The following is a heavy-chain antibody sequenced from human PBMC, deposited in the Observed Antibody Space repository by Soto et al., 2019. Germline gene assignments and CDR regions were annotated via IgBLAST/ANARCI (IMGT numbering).Heavy chain of an antibody. J-gene: IGHJ5*01. V-gene: IGHV4-30-2*01. CDR2: IYHSGST. Sequence: SGSLSLTCAVSGSSISSGGYSWSWIRQPPGKGLEWIGYIYHSGSTYYNPSLKSRVTISVDRSKNQFSLKLSSVTAADTAVYFCTRRSRWYYYGTASYYNLWFDSWGQGSLVTVSS. D-gene: IGHD3-10*01. CDR3: TRRSRWYYYGTASYYNLWFDS. CDR1: GSSISSGGYS.